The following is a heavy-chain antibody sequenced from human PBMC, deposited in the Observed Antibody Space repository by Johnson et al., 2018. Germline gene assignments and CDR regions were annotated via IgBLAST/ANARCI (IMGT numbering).Heavy chain of an antibody. Sequence: EVQLVESGGGLVKPGGSLRLSCAASGFTFSSYSMNWVRQAPGKGLEWVPSISSSSSYIYYADSVKGRFTISRDNAKNSLYLQMNSLKAEDTAVYYCPRAVKSYCSSTSCYHYYYMDVWGKGTTVTVSS. V-gene: IGHV3-21*01. CDR3: PRAVKSYCSSTSCYHYYYMDV. CDR2: ISSSSSYI. J-gene: IGHJ6*03. CDR1: GFTFSSYS. D-gene: IGHD2-2*01.